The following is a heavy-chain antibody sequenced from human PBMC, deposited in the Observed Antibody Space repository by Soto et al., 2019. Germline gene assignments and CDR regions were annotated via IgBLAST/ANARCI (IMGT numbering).Heavy chain of an antibody. Sequence: ASVKVSCKASGYTFTSYDINWVRQATGQGLEWMGWMNPNSGNTGYAQKFQGRVTMTRNTSISTAYMELSSLRSEDTAVYYCARALRFLEWLTNNWFDPWGQGTLVTVS. D-gene: IGHD3-3*01. CDR1: GYTFTSYD. CDR2: MNPNSGNT. J-gene: IGHJ5*02. V-gene: IGHV1-8*01. CDR3: ARALRFLEWLTNNWFDP.